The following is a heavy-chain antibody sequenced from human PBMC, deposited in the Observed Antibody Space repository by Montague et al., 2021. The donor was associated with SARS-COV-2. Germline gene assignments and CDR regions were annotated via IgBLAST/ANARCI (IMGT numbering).Heavy chain of an antibody. CDR1: GGSISTRRYS. Sequence: SETLSLTCTVSGGSISTRRYSWGWIRQPPGKGLEWIGSTHYTGNTYYNPSLESRLTISIDTSKNQISLKLTSVTAADTAVYYCATRLTAPGRGNEYFQDWGQGTLVIVSS. J-gene: IGHJ1*01. D-gene: IGHD6-13*01. CDR2: THYTGNT. V-gene: IGHV4-39*01. CDR3: ATRLTAPGRGNEYFQD.